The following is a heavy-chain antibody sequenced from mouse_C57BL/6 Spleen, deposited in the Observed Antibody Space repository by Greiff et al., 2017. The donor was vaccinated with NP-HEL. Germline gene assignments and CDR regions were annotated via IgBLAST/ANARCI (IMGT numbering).Heavy chain of an antibody. CDR1: GYTFTDYY. CDR2: IYPGSGNT. D-gene: IGHD1-1*01. J-gene: IGHJ4*01. CDR3: ARRGYYYGSGAMDD. Sequence: QVQLQQSGAELVRPGASVKLSCKASGYTFTDYYINWVKQRPGQGLEWIARIYPGSGNTYYNEKFKGKATLTAEKSSSTAYMQLSSLTSEDSAVYFGARRGYYYGSGAMDDWGQGTSVTVSS. V-gene: IGHV1-76*01.